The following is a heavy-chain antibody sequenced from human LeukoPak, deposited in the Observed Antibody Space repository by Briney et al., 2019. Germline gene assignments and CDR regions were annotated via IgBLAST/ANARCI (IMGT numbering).Heavy chain of an antibody. J-gene: IGHJ4*02. CDR2: IYYSGST. CDR1: GGSISSGGYY. Sequence: SQTLSLTCTVSGGSISSGGYYWSWIRQHPGKGLEWIGYIYYSGSTYYNPSLKSRVTISVDTSKNQCSLKLSSVTAADTAVYYCARVAAVVGATRLDYWGQGTLVTVSS. D-gene: IGHD1-26*01. V-gene: IGHV4-31*03. CDR3: ARVAAVVGATRLDY.